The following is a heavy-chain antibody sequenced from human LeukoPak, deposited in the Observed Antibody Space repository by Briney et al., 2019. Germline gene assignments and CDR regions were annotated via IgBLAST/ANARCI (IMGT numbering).Heavy chain of an antibody. V-gene: IGHV3-23*01. CDR2: INTSGGTT. CDR1: GFSFSSYG. CDR3: ASSSTVQDYYYYYMDV. J-gene: IGHJ6*03. D-gene: IGHD4-17*01. Sequence: GGSLRLSCAASGFSFSSYGISWVRQAPGKGLEWVSTINTSGGTTYYADSVKGRFTVSRDNSKNTLYLQMNSLSAEDTAVYYCASSSTVQDYYYYYMDVWGKGTTVTISS.